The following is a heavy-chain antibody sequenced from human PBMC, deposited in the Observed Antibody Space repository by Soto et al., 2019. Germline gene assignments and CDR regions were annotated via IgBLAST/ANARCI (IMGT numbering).Heavy chain of an antibody. CDR3: ARVGAHYYDDPRSWFDP. Sequence: SETLSLTCTVSGGSISSYYWSWIRQPPGKGLEWIGYIYYSGSTNYNPSLKSRVTISVDTSKNQFSLKLSSVTAADTAVYYCARVGAHYYDDPRSWFDPWGQGTLVTVYS. J-gene: IGHJ5*02. V-gene: IGHV4-59*01. D-gene: IGHD3-22*01. CDR1: GGSISSYY. CDR2: IYYSGST.